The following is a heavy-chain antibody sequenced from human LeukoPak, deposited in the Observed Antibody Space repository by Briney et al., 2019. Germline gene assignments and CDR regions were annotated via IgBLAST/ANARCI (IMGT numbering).Heavy chain of an antibody. J-gene: IGHJ6*03. Sequence: SETLSLTCTVSGVSIRSYDWSWIRQPPGKGLECIGHIYDTGTNYNPSLKSRVTMSLDTSKNQFSLKLNSVTAADTAVYYCARVDYQLLLGHNYYYMDVWGKGTMVTVSS. CDR2: IYDTGT. CDR1: GVSIRSYD. CDR3: ARVDYQLLLGHNYYYMDV. V-gene: IGHV4-59*01. D-gene: IGHD2-2*01.